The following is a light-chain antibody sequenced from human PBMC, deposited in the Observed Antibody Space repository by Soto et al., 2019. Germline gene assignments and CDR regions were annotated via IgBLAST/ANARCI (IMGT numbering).Light chain of an antibody. CDR3: IQLLQSWT. J-gene: IGKJ1*01. CDR2: LGS. CDR1: QSLLHSNGYND. V-gene: IGKV2-28*01. Sequence: DFVMTQSPLSLPFTAGEPASISCRSSQSLLHSNGYNDLDWYLQKPGQSPHLLIYLGSNRGSGLPDRPSGSGSGTEFTMKISIVKAVDVGVDYCIQLLQSWTSGLGTTVEIK.